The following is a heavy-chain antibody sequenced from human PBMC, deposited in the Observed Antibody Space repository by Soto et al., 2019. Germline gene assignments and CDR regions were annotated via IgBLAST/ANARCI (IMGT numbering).Heavy chain of an antibody. CDR3: ASSYSSSSDADDAFDI. Sequence: ASVKVSCKASGYTFTSYGISWVRQATGQGLEWMGWMNPNSGNTGYAQKFQGRVTMTRNTSISTAYMELSSLRSEDTAVYYCASSYSSSSDADDAFDIWGQGTMVTVSS. CDR1: GYTFTSYG. CDR2: MNPNSGNT. V-gene: IGHV1-8*02. J-gene: IGHJ3*02. D-gene: IGHD6-6*01.